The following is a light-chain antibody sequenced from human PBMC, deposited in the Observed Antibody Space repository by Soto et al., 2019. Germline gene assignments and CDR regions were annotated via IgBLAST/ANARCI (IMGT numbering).Light chain of an antibody. Sequence: QSALAQPASVSGSPGQSITISCTGTDSDVGAYDSVSWYRQHPHKAPQLIIYKGTQRPSGVSNRISGATSGNAASLTISGLQADDEADYFCCSSAPESTYVFGTGTKVTAL. J-gene: IGLJ1*01. V-gene: IGLV2-23*01. CDR3: CSSAPESTYV. CDR1: DSDVGAYDS. CDR2: KGT.